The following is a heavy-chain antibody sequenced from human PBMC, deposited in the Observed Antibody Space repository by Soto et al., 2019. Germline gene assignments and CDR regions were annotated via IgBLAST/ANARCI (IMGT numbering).Heavy chain of an antibody. V-gene: IGHV3-30-3*01. J-gene: IGHJ6*02. D-gene: IGHD3-22*01. CDR1: GFTFSSYA. CDR2: ISYDGSNK. CDR3: ARESDDSSALYYYYGMDV. Sequence: QVQLVESGGGVVQPGRSLRLSCAASGFTFSSYAMHWVRQAPGKGLEWVAVISYDGSNKYYADSVKGRFTISRDNSKNPLYLQMNSLRAEDTAVYYCARESDDSSALYYYYGMDVWGQGTTVTVSS.